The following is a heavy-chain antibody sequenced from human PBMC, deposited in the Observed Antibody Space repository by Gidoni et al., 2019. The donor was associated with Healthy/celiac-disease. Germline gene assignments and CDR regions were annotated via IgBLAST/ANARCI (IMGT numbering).Heavy chain of an antibody. CDR1: AGTFSSYA. D-gene: IGHD3-9*01. J-gene: IGHJ3*02. V-gene: IGHV1-69*01. Sequence: QVQLVQSGAEVKKPGSSVKVSCKASAGTFSSYALRWVRQAPGQGLEWMGGIIPIFGTANYAQKFQGRVTITADESTSTAYMELSSLRSEDTAVYYCARDRVEKRYFDWLLIDAFDIWGQGTMVTVSS. CDR3: ARDRVEKRYFDWLLIDAFDI. CDR2: IIPIFGTA.